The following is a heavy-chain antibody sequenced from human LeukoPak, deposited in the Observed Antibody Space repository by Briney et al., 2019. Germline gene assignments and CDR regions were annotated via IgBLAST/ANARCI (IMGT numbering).Heavy chain of an antibody. Sequence: GGSLRLSCAASGITFSSYAMHWVRQAPGKGLEWVAVISYDGSNKYYADSVKGRFTISRDNSKNTLYLQMNSLRAEDTAVYYCAREDGDAFDIWGQGTMVTVSS. CDR2: ISYDGSNK. V-gene: IGHV3-30-3*01. J-gene: IGHJ3*02. CDR3: AREDGDAFDI. CDR1: GITFSSYA.